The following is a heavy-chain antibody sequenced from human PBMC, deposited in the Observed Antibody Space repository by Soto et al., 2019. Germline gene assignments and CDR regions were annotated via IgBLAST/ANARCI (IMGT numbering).Heavy chain of an antibody. J-gene: IGHJ4*02. CDR2: TRNKANSYTT. CDR3: ASLYSSSPYFDN. V-gene: IGHV3-72*01. Sequence: EVQLVESGGGLVQPGGSLRLSCAVSGFTFSDHYMDWVRQAPGKGLEWVGRTRNKANSYTTEYAASVKGRFTISRDDSKNSLYLQMNSLETEDTAVYYCASLYSSSPYFDNWGQGTLVTVSS. CDR1: GFTFSDHY. D-gene: IGHD6-13*01.